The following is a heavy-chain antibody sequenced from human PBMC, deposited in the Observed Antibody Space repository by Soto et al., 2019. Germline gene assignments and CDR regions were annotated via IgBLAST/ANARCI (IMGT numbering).Heavy chain of an antibody. Sequence: QVQLVQSGAEVKKPGSSVKVSCKASGGTFSSYTISWVRQAPGQGLEWMGRIIPILGIANSAQKFQGRVTITPDKSTSTAYMELSSLRSEDTAVYYCAREGLYETSREYWGQGTLVTVSS. D-gene: IGHD3-3*01. CDR2: IIPILGIA. CDR3: AREGLYETSREY. V-gene: IGHV1-69*08. CDR1: GGTFSSYT. J-gene: IGHJ4*02.